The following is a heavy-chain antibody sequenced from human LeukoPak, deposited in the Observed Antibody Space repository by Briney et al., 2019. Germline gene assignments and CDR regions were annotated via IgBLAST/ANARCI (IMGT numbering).Heavy chain of an antibody. D-gene: IGHD3-3*01. V-gene: IGHV3-30*02. CDR1: GFTFSSYG. Sequence: PGGSLRLSCAASGFTFSSYGMHWVRQAPGKGLEWVAFIRYDGSNKYYADSVKGRFTISRDNSMNTLYLQMNSLRAEDTAVYYCAKDHYDFWSGYYIYYYYYMDVWGKGTTVTVSS. CDR3: AKDHYDFWSGYYIYYYYYMDV. CDR2: IRYDGSNK. J-gene: IGHJ6*03.